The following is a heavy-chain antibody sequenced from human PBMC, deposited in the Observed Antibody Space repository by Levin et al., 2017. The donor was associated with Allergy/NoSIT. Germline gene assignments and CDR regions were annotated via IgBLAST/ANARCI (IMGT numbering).Heavy chain of an antibody. CDR2: VFYTGTT. D-gene: IGHD3-22*01. Sequence: PSETLSLTCTVSGGSISSYYWNWIRQPPGKGLEWIGYVFYTGTTYYSPSLKSRVTISVDTSKNQFSLKLTSVTAADTAIYYCARDNYFDSSGSYRLDYWGQGTLVTVSS. V-gene: IGHV4-59*01. CDR3: ARDNYFDSSGSYRLDY. CDR1: GGSISSYY. J-gene: IGHJ4*02.